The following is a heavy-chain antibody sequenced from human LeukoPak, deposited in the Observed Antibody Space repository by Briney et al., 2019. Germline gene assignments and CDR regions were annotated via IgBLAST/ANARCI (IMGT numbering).Heavy chain of an antibody. Sequence: AGGSLRLSCAASGFTFSSYAMSWVRQAPGKGLEWVSAISGSGGSTYYADSVKGRFTISRDSSKNTLYLQMNSLRAEDTAVYYCAKDLRGSGSYYNLFDYWGQGTLVTVSS. CDR1: GFTFSSYA. CDR3: AKDLRGSGSYYNLFDY. J-gene: IGHJ4*02. V-gene: IGHV3-23*01. CDR2: ISGSGGST. D-gene: IGHD3-10*01.